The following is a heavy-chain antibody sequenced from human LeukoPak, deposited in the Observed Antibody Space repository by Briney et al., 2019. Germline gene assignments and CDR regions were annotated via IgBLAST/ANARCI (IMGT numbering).Heavy chain of an antibody. D-gene: IGHD3-16*02. Sequence: SETLSPTCTVSGGSISSYYWSWIRQPPGKGLEWIGYISYSGSTNYNPSLNSRVTISVDTSKNQLSLKLNSVTAADTAVYYCARYIWGSYPTFEDYWGQGSLVTVSS. CDR3: ARYIWGSYPTFEDY. J-gene: IGHJ4*02. CDR2: ISYSGST. CDR1: GGSISSYY. V-gene: IGHV4-59*01.